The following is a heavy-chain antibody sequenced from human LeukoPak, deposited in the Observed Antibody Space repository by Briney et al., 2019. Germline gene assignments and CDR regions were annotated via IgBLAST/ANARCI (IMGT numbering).Heavy chain of an antibody. V-gene: IGHV3-23*01. CDR2: ISGSGDTT. CDR3: AKDQTPYY. J-gene: IGHJ4*02. CDR1: GFTFSSYE. Sequence: PGGSLRLSCAASGFTFSSYEMNWVRQAPGEGLEWVSGISGSGDTTYYADSVKGRFTISRDNSKNTLYLQMNSLRAEDTAVYFCAKDQTPYYWGQGTLVTVSS.